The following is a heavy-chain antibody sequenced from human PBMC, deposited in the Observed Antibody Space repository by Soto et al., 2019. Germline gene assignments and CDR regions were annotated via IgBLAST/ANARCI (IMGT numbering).Heavy chain of an antibody. CDR2: VSGSGDAT. J-gene: IGHJ4*02. CDR3: VRADLVVGVYDY. D-gene: IGHD2-15*01. CDR1: GFTFSGYA. Sequence: EVQLLESGGGLVQPGGSLTLSCAASGFTFSGYAMSWVRQAPGKGLEWVSSVSGSGDATYYADAMKGPFTISRDNSRNPLYLHVNSLRVEDTALYHCVRADLVVGVYDYWGPGTLVTVSA. V-gene: IGHV3-23*01.